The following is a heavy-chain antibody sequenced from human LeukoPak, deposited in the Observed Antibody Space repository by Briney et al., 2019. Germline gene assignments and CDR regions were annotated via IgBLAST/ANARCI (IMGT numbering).Heavy chain of an antibody. CDR3: ASGYNYDFWSGYYNYYYYMDV. D-gene: IGHD3-3*01. J-gene: IGHJ6*03. CDR2: IKQDGSEK. V-gene: IGHV3-7*01. CDR1: GFTFSSYW. Sequence: GGSLRLSCAVSGFTFSSYWMSWVRQAPGKGLEWVANIKQDGSEKYYVDSVKGRFTISRDNAKNSLYLQMNSLRAEDTAVYYCASGYNYDFWSGYYNYYYYMDVWGKGTTVTVSS.